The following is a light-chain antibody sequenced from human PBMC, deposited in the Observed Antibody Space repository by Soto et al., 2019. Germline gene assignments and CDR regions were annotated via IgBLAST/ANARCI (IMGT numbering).Light chain of an antibody. Sequence: DVQMTQSPSTLSASIGDRVTITCRASQNIINCLAWYQQKRGKAPTLLIYKASSLASGVPSRFSGSGSGTEFTLTISSLEPDDFALYYCQQYNYEPWTFGQGTKL. CDR2: KAS. CDR3: QQYNYEPWT. J-gene: IGKJ1*01. CDR1: QNIINC. V-gene: IGKV1-5*03.